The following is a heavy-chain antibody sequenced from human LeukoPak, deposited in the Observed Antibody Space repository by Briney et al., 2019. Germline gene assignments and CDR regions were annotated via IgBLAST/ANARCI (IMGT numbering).Heavy chain of an antibody. CDR3: AKEGGTGCYFCWFDP. CDR1: GFTFSSYA. CDR2: ISDSGYST. J-gene: IGHJ5*02. D-gene: IGHD2-2*01. Sequence: GGSLRLSCAASGFTFSSYAMSWVRQAPGKGLEWVSAISDSGYSTYYADSVRGRFTISRDNSKNTLYLQINSLRAEDTAVYYCAKEGGTGCYFCWFDPWGQGTLVTVSS. V-gene: IGHV3-23*01.